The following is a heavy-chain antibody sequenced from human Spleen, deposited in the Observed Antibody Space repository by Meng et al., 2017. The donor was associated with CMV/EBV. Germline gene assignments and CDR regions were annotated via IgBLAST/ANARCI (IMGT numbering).Heavy chain of an antibody. V-gene: IGHV4-39*07. D-gene: IGHD2-2*01. J-gene: IGHJ4*02. CDR3: TRDGRYCSSASCYGVRFRTFDY. Sequence: YYWAWIRQPPGKGLEWIGSIYYSGNTYYNPSLKSRVTISVDTSKNQFSLKLNSVTAADTAVYYCTRDGRYCSSASCYGVRFRTFDYWGQGTLVTVSS. CDR1: YY. CDR2: IYYSGNT.